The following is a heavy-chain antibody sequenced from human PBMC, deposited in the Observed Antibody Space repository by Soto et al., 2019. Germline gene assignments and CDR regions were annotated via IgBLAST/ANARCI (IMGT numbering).Heavy chain of an antibody. Sequence: GGSLRLSCAVCGFICRDYDMSWVRQAPGKGLEWVSTILVSGSTHYEDSVRGRFNISRDTSKNTVYLQMNSLTPGDTAVYYCEKATATGGGAFENYGQRTKDTVSS. CDR2: ILVSGST. CDR3: EKATATGGGAFEN. CDR1: GFICRDYD. V-gene: IGHV3-23*01. D-gene: IGHD2-8*02. J-gene: IGHJ3*02.